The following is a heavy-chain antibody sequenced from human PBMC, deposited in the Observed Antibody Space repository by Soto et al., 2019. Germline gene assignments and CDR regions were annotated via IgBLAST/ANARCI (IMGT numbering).Heavy chain of an antibody. CDR3: TREGLRDVATPDY. CDR2: IRSKHSGGTT. J-gene: IGHJ4*02. D-gene: IGHD5-12*01. Sequence: GGSLRLSCTTSGFTFGDYGLSWFRQAPGKGLEWLGFIRSKHSGGTTDYAASVKGRFTISRDESKSSAYLQMNSLKIEDTAVYYCTREGLRDVATPDYWGQGAQVTSPQ. CDR1: GFTFGDYG. V-gene: IGHV3-49*03.